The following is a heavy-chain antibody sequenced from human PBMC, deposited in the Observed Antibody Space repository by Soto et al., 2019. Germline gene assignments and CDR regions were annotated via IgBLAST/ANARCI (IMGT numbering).Heavy chain of an antibody. J-gene: IGHJ2*01. V-gene: IGHV3-23*01. CDR1: GFTFSSYA. Sequence: EVQLLESGGGLVQPGGSLRVSCAASGFTFSSYAMRWVRQALGKGLEWVSAISGSGGFTYYSDSVKGRFTISRDNSKNTLYLRLKSLRAEDTAVYYCAKDLPGNGQLLNWYFDLWRRGTLVTVSS. CDR2: ISGSGGFT. D-gene: IGHD3-10*01. CDR3: AKDLPGNGQLLNWYFDL.